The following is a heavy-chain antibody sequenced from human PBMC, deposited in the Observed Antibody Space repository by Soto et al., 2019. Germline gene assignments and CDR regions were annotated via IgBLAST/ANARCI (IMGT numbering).Heavy chain of an antibody. V-gene: IGHV1-69*13. CDR3: ARDTCNSEGCYSWIDT. CDR1: GGSITSYA. D-gene: IGHD2-21*02. J-gene: IGHJ5*02. Sequence: ASVKVSCKASGGSITSYAVSWVRQAPGQGLEWMGGIISMFGTTHYAQKFQGRVTITADESTNTVYMELFRLRSDDTAIYYCARDTCNSEGCYSWIDTWGQGTLVTVSS. CDR2: IISMFGTT.